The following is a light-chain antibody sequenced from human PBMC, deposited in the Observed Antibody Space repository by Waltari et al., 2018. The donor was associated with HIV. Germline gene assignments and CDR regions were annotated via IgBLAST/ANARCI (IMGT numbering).Light chain of an antibody. CDR3: AAWDDSLRGWV. CDR1: SSNIGTNS. CDR2: RSN. J-gene: IGLJ3*02. V-gene: IGLV1-47*01. Sequence: QSVLTQPPSASGTPGPRVTISCSGSSSNIGTNSVYWSQQLPGTTPKLLIYRSNPRPSGVPGRFSGAKSGTSGSLAISGRRSEGEADYYCAAWDDSLRGWVFGGGTKLTVL.